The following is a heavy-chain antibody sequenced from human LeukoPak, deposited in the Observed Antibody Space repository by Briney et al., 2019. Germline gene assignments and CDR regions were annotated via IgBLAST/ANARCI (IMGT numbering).Heavy chain of an antibody. CDR1: GFTFSSYA. CDR3: AKDHPWDELAFDI. D-gene: IGHD1-26*01. CDR2: ISGGGGST. J-gene: IGHJ3*02. Sequence: GRCLRLSCAAAGFTFSSYAMSSVRQAPGKWLEWDLVISGGGGSTYYADSVQGRFTISRDNSKNTLYLQKNSLRAEDTAVYNCAKDHPWDELAFDIWGQGTMVTVSS. V-gene: IGHV3-23*01.